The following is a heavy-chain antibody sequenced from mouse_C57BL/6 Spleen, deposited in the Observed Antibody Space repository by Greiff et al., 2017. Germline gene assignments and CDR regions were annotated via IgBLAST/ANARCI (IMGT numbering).Heavy chain of an antibody. CDR1: GFNIKDDY. CDR2: IDPENGDT. V-gene: IGHV14-4*01. CDR3: TSIYYYGSRGYFDV. J-gene: IGHJ1*03. D-gene: IGHD1-1*01. Sequence: VQLQQSGAELVRPGASVKLSCTASGFNIKDDYMHWVKQRPEQGLEWIGWIDPENGDTEYASKFQGKATITADTSSNTAYLQLSSLTSEDTAVYYCTSIYYYGSRGYFDVWGTGTTVTVSS.